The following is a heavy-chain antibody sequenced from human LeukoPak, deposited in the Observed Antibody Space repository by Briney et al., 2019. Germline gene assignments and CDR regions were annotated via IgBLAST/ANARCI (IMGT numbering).Heavy chain of an antibody. CDR1: GFTFSSRW. Sequence: PGGSLRLSCSASGFTFSSRWMSWVRQAPGKGLEWVSVISGSGGSTYYADSVKGRFTISRDNPKNTLYLQMNSLRAEDTAVYYCAKAGGWFGELLQTSADNWFDPWGQGTLVTVSS. D-gene: IGHD3-10*01. V-gene: IGHV3-23*01. CDR2: ISGSGGST. CDR3: AKAGGWFGELLQTSADNWFDP. J-gene: IGHJ5*02.